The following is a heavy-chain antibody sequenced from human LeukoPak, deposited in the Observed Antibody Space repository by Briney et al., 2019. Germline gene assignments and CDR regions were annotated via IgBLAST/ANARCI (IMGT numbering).Heavy chain of an antibody. Sequence: MSGGSLRLSCAASGFTFSSYGMSWVRQAPGKGLEWVGRIKSKTDGGTTDYAAPVKGRFTISRDDSKNTLYLQMNSLKTEDTAVYYCTTDVGSSWSKGGLDYWGQGTLVTVSS. CDR3: TTDVGSSWSKGGLDY. CDR2: IKSKTDGGTT. J-gene: IGHJ4*02. CDR1: GFTFSSYG. D-gene: IGHD6-13*01. V-gene: IGHV3-15*01.